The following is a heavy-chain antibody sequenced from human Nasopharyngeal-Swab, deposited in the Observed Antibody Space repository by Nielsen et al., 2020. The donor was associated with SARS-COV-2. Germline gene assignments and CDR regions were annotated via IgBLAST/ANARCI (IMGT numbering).Heavy chain of an antibody. D-gene: IGHD2-15*01. Sequence: ASVTVSCNASGYTFTSYDIHWVRQATGQGLEWMGWMNPNSGNTGYAQKFQGRVTMTRNTSISTAYMELSRLRSEDTAVYYCARCSGGSCRFDYWGQGTLVTVSS. CDR1: GYTFTSYD. CDR3: ARCSGGSCRFDY. CDR2: MNPNSGNT. J-gene: IGHJ4*02. V-gene: IGHV1-8*01.